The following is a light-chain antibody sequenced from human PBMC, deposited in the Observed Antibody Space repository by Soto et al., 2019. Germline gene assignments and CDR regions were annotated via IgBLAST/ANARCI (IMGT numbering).Light chain of an antibody. CDR3: QQGYTTPIT. J-gene: IGKJ5*01. Sequence: DIRMTQSPSSLSASVEDGVIITCRASQSISNHLNWYQQKPGKAPKLLIYASSSLQSGVPSRFSGSASATDFTLTISSLQPDDFGTYYCQQGYTTPITFGQGTRLEI. V-gene: IGKV1-39*01. CDR2: ASS. CDR1: QSISNH.